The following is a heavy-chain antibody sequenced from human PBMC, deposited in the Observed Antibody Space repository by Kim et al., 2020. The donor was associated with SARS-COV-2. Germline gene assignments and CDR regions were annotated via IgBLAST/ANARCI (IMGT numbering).Heavy chain of an antibody. CDR1: GYTFTSYY. CDR3: ARDAGLSLQQLVGGLDY. D-gene: IGHD6-13*01. CDR2: INPSGGST. Sequence: ASVKVSCKASGYTFTSYYMHWVRQAPGQGLEWMGIINPSGGSTSYAQKFQGRVTMTRDTSTSTVYMELSSLRSEDTAVYYCARDAGLSLQQLVGGLDYWGQGTLVTVSS. V-gene: IGHV1-46*01. J-gene: IGHJ4*02.